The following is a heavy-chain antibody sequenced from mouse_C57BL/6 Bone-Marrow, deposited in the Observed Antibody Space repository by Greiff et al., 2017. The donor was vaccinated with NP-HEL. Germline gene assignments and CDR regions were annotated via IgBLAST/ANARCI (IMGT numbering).Heavy chain of an antibody. D-gene: IGHD1-1*01. CDR3: TPIYYLGAAY. J-gene: IGHJ3*01. Sequence: QVQLKESGAELVRPGASVTLSCKASGYTFTDYEMHWVKQTPVHGLEWIGAIDPETGGTAYNQKFKGKAILTADKSSSTAYMELRSLTSEDSAVYYCTPIYYLGAAYWGQGTLVTVSA. CDR2: IDPETGGT. V-gene: IGHV1-15*01. CDR1: GYTFTDYE.